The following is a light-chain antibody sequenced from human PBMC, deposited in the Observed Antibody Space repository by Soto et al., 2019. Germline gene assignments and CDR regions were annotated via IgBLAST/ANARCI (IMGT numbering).Light chain of an antibody. CDR2: HVS. CDR3: SSYTSTSTYV. CDR1: SSDVGGSNY. J-gene: IGLJ1*01. V-gene: IGLV2-14*01. Sequence: QSALTQPASVSGSPGQSITISCTGTSSDVGGSNYVSWYQQYPGKAPKLMIYHVSNRPSGVSNRFSGSKSGNSASLTISGLQAEDEADYYYSSYTSTSTYVFGTGTKLTVL.